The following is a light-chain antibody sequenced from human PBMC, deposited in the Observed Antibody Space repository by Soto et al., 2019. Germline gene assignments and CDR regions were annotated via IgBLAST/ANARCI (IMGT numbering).Light chain of an antibody. CDR1: QSIGRF. Sequence: DIQMTQSPSTLSASVGDRVTITCRASQSIGRFLAWYQHQPGKAPKLLIYDASTLESGVPSRFSGTGSGTEFTFSINSLQSEDFAVYYCQQYNNWPRTFGQGTKVDI. J-gene: IGKJ1*01. CDR2: DAS. V-gene: IGKV1-5*01. CDR3: QQYNNWPRT.